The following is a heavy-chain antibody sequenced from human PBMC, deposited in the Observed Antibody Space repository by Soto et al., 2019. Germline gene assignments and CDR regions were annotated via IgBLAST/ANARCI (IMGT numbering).Heavy chain of an antibody. CDR2: ISYDEIDK. Sequence: GGSLRLFCVASGFTFSSYGMHWVRQAPGKGLEWVAAISYDEIDKKYASSVKGQFTVSRDNVKNTLSLQMNSLRPEDTAVYYCAKDSGYQLPDNYFYYGLDVWGQGTTVTVSS. J-gene: IGHJ6*02. CDR1: GFTFSSYG. D-gene: IGHD2-2*01. CDR3: AKDSGYQLPDNYFYYGLDV. V-gene: IGHV3-30*18.